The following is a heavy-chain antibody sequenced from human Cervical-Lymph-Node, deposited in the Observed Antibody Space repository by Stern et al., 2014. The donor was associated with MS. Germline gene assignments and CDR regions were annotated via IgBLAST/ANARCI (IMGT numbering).Heavy chain of an antibody. CDR2: LFYMGAP. CDR3: AKHACTGAACPFDL. V-gene: IGHV4-39*01. J-gene: IGHJ4*02. Sequence: QVQLQESGPGLVKPSETLSLTCAVSGDSISSYTHYWAWIRQPPGKGLEWIGRLFYMGAPSYTPAHKSPVTISVDTSKNPFSLGLTSVTAADTAVYYCAKHACTGAACPFDLWGQGTLVTVSS. D-gene: IGHD2-8*02. CDR1: GDSISSYTHY.